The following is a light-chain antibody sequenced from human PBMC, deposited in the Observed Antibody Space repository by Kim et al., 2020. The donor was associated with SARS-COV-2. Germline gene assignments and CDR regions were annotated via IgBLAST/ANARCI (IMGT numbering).Light chain of an antibody. J-gene: IGLJ3*02. V-gene: IGLV1-40*01. CDR2: ANT. CDR1: SSNIGAGYD. CDR3: QSYDSSLSGWV. Sequence: QSVLTQPPSVSGAPGQRVTISCTGNSSNIGAGYDVHWYQQLPGTAPKLLIYANTNRPSGVPDRFSGSKSGTSASLAITGLQAGDEADYSCQSYDSSLSGWVFGGGTKVTVL.